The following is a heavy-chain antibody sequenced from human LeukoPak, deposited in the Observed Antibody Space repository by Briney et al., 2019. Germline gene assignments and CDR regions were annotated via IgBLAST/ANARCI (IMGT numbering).Heavy chain of an antibody. CDR2: IYSGGST. CDR3: AREETGDMIDAFDI. Sequence: PGGSLRLSCAASGFTVSSNYMSWVRQAPGKGLEWVSVIYSGGSTYYADSVKGRFTISRDNSKNTLYLQMNSLRAEDTAVYYCAREETGDMIDAFDIWGQGTMVTVSS. J-gene: IGHJ3*02. V-gene: IGHV3-53*05. D-gene: IGHD7-27*01. CDR1: GFTVSSNY.